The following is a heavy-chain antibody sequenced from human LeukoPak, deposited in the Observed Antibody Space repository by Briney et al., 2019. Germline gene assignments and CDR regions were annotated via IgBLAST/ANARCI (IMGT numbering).Heavy chain of an antibody. CDR3: AKVVGATPFDY. D-gene: IGHD1-26*01. Sequence: GGSLRLSCAASGFTFSSYAVSWVRQAPGKGLEWVSAISGTGGRTYYADSVKGRFTISRDNSENTLYLQMNSLRADDTAVYYCAKVVGATPFDYWGQGTLVTVSS. J-gene: IGHJ4*02. V-gene: IGHV3-23*01. CDR2: ISGTGGRT. CDR1: GFTFSSYA.